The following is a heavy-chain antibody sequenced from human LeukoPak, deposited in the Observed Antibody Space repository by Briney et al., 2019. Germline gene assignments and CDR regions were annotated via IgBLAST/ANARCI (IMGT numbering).Heavy chain of an antibody. J-gene: IGHJ6*02. CDR1: GGSISSYY. D-gene: IGHD2-21*02. CDR3: ASSEVTHHHYGMDV. Sequence: SETLSLTCTVSGGSISSYYWSWIRQPAGKGLEWIGRIYTSGSTNYNPSLKSRVTMSVDTSKNQFSLKLSSVTAADTAVYYCASSEVTHHHYGMDVWGQGTTVTVSS. V-gene: IGHV4-4*07. CDR2: IYTSGST.